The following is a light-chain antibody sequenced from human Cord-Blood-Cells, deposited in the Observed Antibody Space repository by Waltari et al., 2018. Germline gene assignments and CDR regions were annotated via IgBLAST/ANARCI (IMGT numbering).Light chain of an antibody. CDR1: QRISSY. J-gene: IGKJ2*01. CDR2: AAS. V-gene: IGKV1-39*01. CDR3: QQSYSTPMYT. Sequence: IQMTQSPSSIPASAGDRVTITCRASQRISSYLNWYQQKPGKPPKLLIYAASSLQSRVPSRFSGSGSGTDFTLTISSLQPEDFATYYCQQSYSTPMYTFGQGTKLVIK.